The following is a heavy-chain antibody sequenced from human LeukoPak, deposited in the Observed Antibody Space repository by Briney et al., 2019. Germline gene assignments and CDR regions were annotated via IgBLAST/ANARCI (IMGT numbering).Heavy chain of an antibody. CDR1: RFTFSSYA. D-gene: IGHD5-24*01. CDR2: ISYDGSNK. Sequence: PGGSLRLSCAASRFTFSSYAMHWVRQAPGKGLEWVAVISYDGSNKYYADSVKGRFTISRDNSKNTLYPQMNSLRAEDTAVYYCARGAPRDGYNLADYWGQGTLVTVSS. CDR3: ARGAPRDGYNLADY. V-gene: IGHV3-30*04. J-gene: IGHJ4*02.